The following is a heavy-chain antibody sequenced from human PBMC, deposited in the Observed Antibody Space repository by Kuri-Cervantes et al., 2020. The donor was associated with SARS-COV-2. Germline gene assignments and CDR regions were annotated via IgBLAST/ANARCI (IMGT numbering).Heavy chain of an antibody. CDR3: ASLERGYGTNGVCDKNPPFDH. V-gene: IGHV4-34*01. J-gene: IGHJ4*02. D-gene: IGHD2-8*01. CDR2: INHSGST. Sequence: WVRQAPGKGLEWIGEINHSGSTNYNPSLKSRVTILVDTSKNQFSLILSSVTAADTAVYYCASLERGYGTNGVCDKNPPFDHWGQGTLVTVSS.